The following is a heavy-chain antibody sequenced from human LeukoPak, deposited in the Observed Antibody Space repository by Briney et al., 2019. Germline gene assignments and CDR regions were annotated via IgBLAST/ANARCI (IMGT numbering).Heavy chain of an antibody. J-gene: IGHJ4*02. CDR2: INPNSGGT. D-gene: IGHD3-10*01. CDR3: ARESFRYGSDFDY. V-gene: IGHV1-2*06. CDR1: GYTFTGYY. Sequence: GASVKVSCKASGYTFTGYYMHWVRQAPGQGLEWMGRINPNSGGTNYAQKFQGRVTMTTDTSTSTAYMELRSLRSDDTAVYYCARESFRYGSDFDYWGQGTLVTVSS.